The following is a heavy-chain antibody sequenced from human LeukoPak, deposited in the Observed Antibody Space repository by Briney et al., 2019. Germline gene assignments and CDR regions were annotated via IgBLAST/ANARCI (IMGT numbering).Heavy chain of an antibody. D-gene: IGHD3-22*01. J-gene: IGHJ5*02. CDR2: IRSKANNYAT. CDR3: TKRATDDSSGYYST. CDR1: GFTFSGSA. V-gene: IGHV3-73*01. Sequence: GGSLKLSCAASGFTFSGSAMHWVRQASGKGLEWVGRIRSKANNYATAYAASVKGRFTISRDDSKNTAYRQMNRLKTEDTAVYYCTKRATDDSSGYYSTWGQGTLVTVSS.